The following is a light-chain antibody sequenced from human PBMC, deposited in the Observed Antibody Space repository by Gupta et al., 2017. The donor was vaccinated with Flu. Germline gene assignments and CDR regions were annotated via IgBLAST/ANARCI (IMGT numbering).Light chain of an antibody. J-gene: IGLJ1*01. V-gene: IGLV2-11*01. CDR3: CSYAGSSYV. Sequence: QSALTQPRSVSGSPGQSVTISCTGTSSDVGGYDYVSWYQQHPGKAPKLMIYDVSKRPSGVPDRFSGSESGNTASLTISGLQAEDEAYYYCCSYAGSSYVFGTGTKVTVL. CDR1: SSDVGGYDY. CDR2: DVS.